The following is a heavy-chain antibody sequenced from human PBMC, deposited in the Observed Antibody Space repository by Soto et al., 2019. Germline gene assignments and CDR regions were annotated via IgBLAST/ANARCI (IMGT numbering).Heavy chain of an antibody. CDR2: IIPIFGTA. V-gene: IGHV1-69*12. J-gene: IGHJ5*02. Sequence: QVQLVQSGAEVKKPGSSVKVSCKASGGTFSSYAISWVRQAPGQGLEWMGGIIPIFGTANYELKFQGRVTITADESTTTAYMELSSLRSEDTAVYYCARDEPTRDIVLTPGENWFDPWGTRTLVTVYS. CDR1: GGTFSSYA. CDR3: ARDEPTRDIVLTPGENWFDP. D-gene: IGHD2-8*01.